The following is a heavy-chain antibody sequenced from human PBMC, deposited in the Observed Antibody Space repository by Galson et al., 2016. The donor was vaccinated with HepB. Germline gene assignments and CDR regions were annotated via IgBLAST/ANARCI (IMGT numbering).Heavy chain of an antibody. Sequence: SLRLSCAASGLTFEDFSMHWVRQVPGQGLEWVSCINWNGDSTYYADYVQGRFTISRDNKKNSLYLQMNSLRTEDTALYYCAKGVALWYSSGWGERYFQHWGQGTLVTVSS. CDR3: AKGVALWYSSGWGERYFQH. J-gene: IGHJ1*01. V-gene: IGHV3-43*01. D-gene: IGHD6-19*01. CDR2: INWNGDST. CDR1: GLTFEDFS.